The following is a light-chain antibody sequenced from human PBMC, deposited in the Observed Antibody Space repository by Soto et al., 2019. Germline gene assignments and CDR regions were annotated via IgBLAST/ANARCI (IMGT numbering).Light chain of an antibody. Sequence: QSALTQPASVSGFPGQSITISFTETSSDFGDYHYVSWYQQHPGKAPKLVIYDVSNRPSGVSNRFSGTKSANTASLTIAGLQAEDEAYYYCSSFRSSSTSDVFGTGTKLTVL. V-gene: IGLV2-14*03. CDR3: SSFRSSSTSDV. CDR1: SSDFGDYHY. J-gene: IGLJ1*01. CDR2: DVS.